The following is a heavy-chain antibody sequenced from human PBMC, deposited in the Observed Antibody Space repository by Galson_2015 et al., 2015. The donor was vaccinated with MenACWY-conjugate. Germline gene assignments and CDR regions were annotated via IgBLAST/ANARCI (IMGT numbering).Heavy chain of an antibody. J-gene: IGHJ4*02. D-gene: IGHD1-1*01. CDR1: GFTFNSYW. CDR3: ARDNNWSFDS. V-gene: IGHV3-74*01. CDR2: IKADGSFS. Sequence: SLRLSCAASGFTFNSYWMHWVRQPPGKGLEWISYIKADGSFSNHADSVKGRFTISQTTPRTWCICRWTVWETRTRLYICARDNNWSFDSWGQGTLVTVSS.